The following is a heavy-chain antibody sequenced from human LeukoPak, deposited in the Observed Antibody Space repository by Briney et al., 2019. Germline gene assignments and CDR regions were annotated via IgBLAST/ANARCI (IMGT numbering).Heavy chain of an antibody. J-gene: IGHJ4*02. CDR2: ISSSSSYI. CDR1: GFTFSGYD. D-gene: IGHD1-26*01. V-gene: IGHV3-21*01. Sequence: PGRSLRLSCAASGFTFSGYDMNWVRQAPGKGLEWVSSISSSSSYIFYADSVKGRFTISRDNAKNSLFLQMNSLRAEDTAMYYCASYFSGSYSFDFWGQGTLVTVSS. CDR3: ASYFSGSYSFDF.